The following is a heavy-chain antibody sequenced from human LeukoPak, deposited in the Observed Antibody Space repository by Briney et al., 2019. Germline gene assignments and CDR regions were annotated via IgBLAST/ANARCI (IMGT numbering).Heavy chain of an antibody. D-gene: IGHD3-22*01. CDR1: GFTFGTYS. Sequence: QPGRSLRLSCAASGFTFGTYSMNWVRQAPGKGLEWVSYISSSSNTKYYADSVKGRFTISRDNAKNSLYLQMSSLRDEDTAVYYCARTYYYDNSLYGMDVWGQGTTVTVSS. J-gene: IGHJ6*02. V-gene: IGHV3-48*02. CDR2: ISSSSNTK. CDR3: ARTYYYDNSLYGMDV.